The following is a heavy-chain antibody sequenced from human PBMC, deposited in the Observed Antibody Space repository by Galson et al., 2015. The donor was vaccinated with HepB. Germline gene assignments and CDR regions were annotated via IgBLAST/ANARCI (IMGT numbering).Heavy chain of an antibody. D-gene: IGHD5-12*01. CDR2: IIPIFGTA. Sequence: SVKVSCKASGGTFSSYAISWVRQAPGQGLEWMGGIIPIFGTANYAQKFQGRVTITADESTSTAYMELSSLRSEDTAVYYCARAGRGLIVASWFDPWGQGTLVTVSS. CDR1: GGTFSSYA. J-gene: IGHJ5*02. V-gene: IGHV1-69*13. CDR3: ARAGRGLIVASWFDP.